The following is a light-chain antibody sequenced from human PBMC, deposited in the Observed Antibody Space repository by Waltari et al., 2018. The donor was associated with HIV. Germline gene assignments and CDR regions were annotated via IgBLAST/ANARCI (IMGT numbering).Light chain of an antibody. CDR3: QQLGT. CDR2: AAP. Sequence: DIQMTQSPSSLSASVGDRVTITCRASQGIKNYLAWYQQKPGTAPKLLVYAAPTLQNGVPSRFSGRGSGTEFTLTIDSLQPEDFATYYCQQLGTFGPGTTVDIK. CDR1: QGIKNY. J-gene: IGKJ3*01. V-gene: IGKV1-9*01.